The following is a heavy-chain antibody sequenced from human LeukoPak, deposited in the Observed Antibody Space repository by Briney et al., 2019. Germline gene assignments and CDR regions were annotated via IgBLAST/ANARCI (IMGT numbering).Heavy chain of an antibody. J-gene: IGHJ3*02. CDR1: GFTFTSYA. CDR2: VSGSGGST. Sequence: PGGSLRLSCAASGFTFTSYAMSWVRQAPGKGLEWVSGVSGSGGSTYYADSVEGRFTISRDNSKNSLYLQMNSLRAEDTAVYYCARVRGYYRYDAFDIWGQGTMVIVSS. CDR3: ARVRGYYRYDAFDI. V-gene: IGHV3-23*01. D-gene: IGHD4-17*01.